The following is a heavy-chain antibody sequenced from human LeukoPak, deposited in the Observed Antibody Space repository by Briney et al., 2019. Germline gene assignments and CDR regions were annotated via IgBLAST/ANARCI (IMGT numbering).Heavy chain of an antibody. CDR2: IKQDGSEK. V-gene: IGHV3-7*03. CDR3: ARAFYGSGSYYKSGYYYMDV. CDR1: GFTFSSYW. D-gene: IGHD3-10*01. Sequence: PGGSLRLSCAASGFTFSSYWMSWVRQAPGKGLEWVANIKQDGSEKYYVDSVKGRFTISRDNAKNSLYLQMNSLRAEDTAVYYCARAFYGSGSYYKSGYYYMDVWGKGTTVTISS. J-gene: IGHJ6*03.